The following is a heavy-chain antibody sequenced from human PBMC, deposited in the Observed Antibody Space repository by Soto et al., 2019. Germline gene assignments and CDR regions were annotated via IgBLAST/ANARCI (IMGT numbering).Heavy chain of an antibody. CDR1: GGSISSGGYS. J-gene: IGHJ3*02. Sequence: QLQLQESGSGLVKPSQTLSLTCAVSGGSISSGGYSWSWIRQPPGKGLEWIGYIYHSGSTYYNPSLKSRVTISVYRSKNQFSLKLSSVTAADTAVYYCARAGPVINDAFDIWGQGTMVTVSS. V-gene: IGHV4-30-2*01. CDR3: ARAGPVINDAFDI. D-gene: IGHD3-16*02. CDR2: IYHSGST.